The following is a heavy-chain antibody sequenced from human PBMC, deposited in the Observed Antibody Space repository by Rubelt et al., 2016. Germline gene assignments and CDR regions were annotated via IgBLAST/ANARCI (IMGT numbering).Heavy chain of an antibody. J-gene: IGHJ4*02. CDR1: GFTFSSFA. CDR2: ISNSDGKT. D-gene: IGHD6-13*01. Sequence: EVQLVESGGGLVQPGGSLRLSCAASGFTFSSFAMSWVRQAPGKGLEWVSYISNSDGKTYYADSVKGRFTISRDDAKNSLFLQMNNLRAEDTAVYYCARPQSTIWYSAFDSWGQGTLVTVSS. V-gene: IGHV3-48*04. CDR3: ARPQSTIWYSAFDS.